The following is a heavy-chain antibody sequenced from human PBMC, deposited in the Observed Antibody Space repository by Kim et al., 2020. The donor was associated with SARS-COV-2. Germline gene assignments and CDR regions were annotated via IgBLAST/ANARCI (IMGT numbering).Heavy chain of an antibody. CDR3: ARANEYSSSWYGAYYYYGMDV. D-gene: IGHD6-13*01. CDR2: ICCSGSNK. J-gene: IGHJ6*02. Sequence: GGSLRLSCAASGFTFSSYGMNWVRQAPGKGLEWVSVICCSGSNKYYADSVKGRFTISRDNSKNTLYLQMNSLRAEDTAVYYCARANEYSSSWYGAYYYYGMDVWGQGTTVTVSS. CDR1: GFTFSSYG. V-gene: IGHV3-33*01.